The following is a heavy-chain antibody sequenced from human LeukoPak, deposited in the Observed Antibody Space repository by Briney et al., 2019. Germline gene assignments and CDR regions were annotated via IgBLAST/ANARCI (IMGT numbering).Heavy chain of an antibody. J-gene: IGHJ4*02. CDR3: AKDTGVQFLEPAF. D-gene: IGHD3-3*01. Sequence: GGSLRLPCAASGFTFNTYGMHWVRQALGQGLEWVAAIWFDGSVKHYSDAVKGRFTISRDNSLNTLYLQMNSLRVEDTAIYYCAKDTGVQFLEPAFWGQGTLVTVSS. CDR2: IWFDGSVK. CDR1: GFTFNTYG. V-gene: IGHV3-33*06.